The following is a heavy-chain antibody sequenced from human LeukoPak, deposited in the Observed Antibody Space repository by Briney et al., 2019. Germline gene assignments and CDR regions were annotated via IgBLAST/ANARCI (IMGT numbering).Heavy chain of an antibody. CDR3: ARHLLWFGDRPGDFDY. CDR1: GRSISSSSYY. D-gene: IGHD3-10*01. CDR2: MYYSGSA. Sequence: SETLSLTCTVSGRSISSSSYYWGWIRQPPGKGLEWFVSMYYSGSAYYTPSLKSRVTISVDTSKNQFSLKLSSVTAADTAVYYCARHLLWFGDRPGDFDYWGQGTLVTVSS. J-gene: IGHJ4*02. V-gene: IGHV4-39*01.